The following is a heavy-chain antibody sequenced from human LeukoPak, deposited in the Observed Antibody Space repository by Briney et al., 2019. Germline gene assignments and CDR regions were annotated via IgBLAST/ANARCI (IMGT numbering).Heavy chain of an antibody. D-gene: IGHD7-27*01. V-gene: IGHV3-23*01. CDR1: GFTFSSYA. J-gene: IGHJ4*02. CDR3: AKVTNWDFLFPRYYFDY. CDR2: ISGSGGST. Sequence: GSLRLSCAASGFTFSSYAMSWVRQAPGKGLEWVSAISGSGGSTYYADSVKGRFIISRDNSKNTLYLQMNSLRAEDTAVYYCAKVTNWDFLFPRYYFDYWGQGTLVTVSS.